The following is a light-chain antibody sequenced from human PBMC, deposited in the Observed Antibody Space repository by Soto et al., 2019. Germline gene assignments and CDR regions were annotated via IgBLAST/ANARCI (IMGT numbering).Light chain of an antibody. CDR1: SSDIGDYNY. J-gene: IGLJ2*01. CDR2: EVN. CDR3: SSYAGSNNLL. Sequence: QSALTQPPSASGSPGQSVTISSTGTSSDIGDYNYVSWYQQHPGKAPKLMIYEVNKRPSGVPDRFSGSKSGNTASLTVSGLQAEDEADYYCSSYAGSNNLLFGGGTKLTVL. V-gene: IGLV2-8*01.